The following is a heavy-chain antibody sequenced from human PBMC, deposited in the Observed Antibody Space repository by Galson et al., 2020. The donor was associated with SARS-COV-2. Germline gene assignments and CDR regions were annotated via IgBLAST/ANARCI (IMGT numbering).Heavy chain of an antibody. CDR2: ISGSGGST. V-gene: IGHV3-23*01. J-gene: IGHJ6*02. Sequence: GGSLRLSCAASGFTFNSYAMSWVRQAPGKGLEWVSAISGSGGSTYYADSVKGRFTISRDNSKNTLYLQMNSLRAEDTAVYYCHSGSYLYYYYYGMDVWGQGTTVTVSS. CDR3: HSGSYLYYYYYGMDV. CDR1: GFTFNSYA. D-gene: IGHD1-26*01.